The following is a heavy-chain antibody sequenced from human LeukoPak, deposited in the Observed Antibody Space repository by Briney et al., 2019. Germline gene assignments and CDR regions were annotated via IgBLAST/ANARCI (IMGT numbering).Heavy chain of an antibody. CDR1: GYTFTSYY. Sequence: ASVKVSCKASGYTFTSYYMHWVRQAPGQGLEWMGIINPSGGSTDYTQKFQGRVTMTRDTSTSTVYMDLSSLRSEDTAVYYCVRSEITTAGNDAFDVWGQGTMVTVSS. D-gene: IGHD6-13*01. CDR3: VRSEITTAGNDAFDV. CDR2: INPSGGST. J-gene: IGHJ3*01. V-gene: IGHV1-46*01.